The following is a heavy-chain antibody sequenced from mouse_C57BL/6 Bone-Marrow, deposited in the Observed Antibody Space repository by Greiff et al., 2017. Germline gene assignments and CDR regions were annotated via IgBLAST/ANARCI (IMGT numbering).Heavy chain of an antibody. J-gene: IGHJ4*01. V-gene: IGHV1-55*01. Sequence: QVQLQQPGAELVKPGASVKMSCKASGYTFTSYWITWVKQRPGQGLEWIGDIYPGSGSTNYNEKFKSKATLSVDTSSSTAYMQLSSLTSEDSAVYYCARYLRQGCRAMDYWGQGTSVTVSS. CDR3: ARYLRQGCRAMDY. D-gene: IGHD2-12*01. CDR2: IYPGSGST. CDR1: GYTFTSYW.